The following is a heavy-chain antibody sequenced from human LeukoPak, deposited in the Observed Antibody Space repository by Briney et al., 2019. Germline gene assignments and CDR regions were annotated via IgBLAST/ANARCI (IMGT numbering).Heavy chain of an antibody. D-gene: IGHD3-9*01. Sequence: GGSLRLSCAASGFTFSSYSMNWVRQAPGKGLEWVSSISSSSSYIYYADSVKGRFTISRDNAKNSLYPQMNSLRAEDTAVYYCARARGRDYDILTGYYHGYWGQGTLVTVSS. CDR3: ARARGRDYDILTGYYHGY. V-gene: IGHV3-21*01. CDR2: ISSSSSYI. CDR1: GFTFSSYS. J-gene: IGHJ4*02.